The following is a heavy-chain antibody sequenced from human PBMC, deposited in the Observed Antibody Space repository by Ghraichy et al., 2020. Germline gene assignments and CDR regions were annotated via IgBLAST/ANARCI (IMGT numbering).Heavy chain of an antibody. CDR2: IYYSGST. V-gene: IGHV4-59*01. J-gene: IGHJ6*02. Sequence: GPLRLSCTVSGGSIGSYYWSWIRQSPGKGLEWIGYIYYSGSTEFSPSLKSRVTMSVETSKTQFSLKLNPLTAADTAVYFFARGTSSYYYGMDVWGQGTTVTVSS. D-gene: IGHD1-14*01. CDR3: ARGTSSYYYGMDV. CDR1: GGSIGSYY.